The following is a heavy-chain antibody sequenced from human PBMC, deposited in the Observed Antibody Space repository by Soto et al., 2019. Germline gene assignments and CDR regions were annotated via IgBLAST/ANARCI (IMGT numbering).Heavy chain of an antibody. CDR3: SRRAGDCSSTSCYAFYAFDI. V-gene: IGHV4-61*01. CDR1: GGSVSSGSYY. Sequence: SETLSLTCTVSGGSVSSGSYYWSWIRQPPGKGLEWIGYIYYSGSTNYNHSLKSRVTISVDTSKNQFSLKLSSVTAADTAVYFCSRRAGDCSSTSCYAFYAFDIWGQGTMVTVSS. D-gene: IGHD2-2*01. J-gene: IGHJ3*02. CDR2: IYYSGST.